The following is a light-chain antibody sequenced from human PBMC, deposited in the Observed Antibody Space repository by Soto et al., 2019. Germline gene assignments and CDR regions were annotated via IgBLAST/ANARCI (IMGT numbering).Light chain of an antibody. CDR1: QSVSSSY. CDR3: QQYNNWPMWT. Sequence: EIVLTQSPATLSLSPGERATLSCRASQSVSSSYLAWYQQKPGQAPRLLIYGASSRATGIPDRFSGSGSGTDFTLTISRLEPEDFAVYYCQQYNNWPMWTFGQGTKVDI. V-gene: IGKV3-20*01. J-gene: IGKJ1*01. CDR2: GAS.